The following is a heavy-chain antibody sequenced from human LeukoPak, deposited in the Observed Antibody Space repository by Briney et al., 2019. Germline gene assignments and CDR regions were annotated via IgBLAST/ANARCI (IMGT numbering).Heavy chain of an antibody. V-gene: IGHV4-59*01. CDR3: ARGRQWLDGFDY. CDR2: IYYSGST. CDR1: GGSISSYY. J-gene: IGHJ4*02. Sequence: SETLSLTCTVSGGSISSYYWSRIRQPPGKGLEWIGYIYYSGSTNYNPSLKSRVTISVDTSKNQFSLKLSSVTAADTAVYYCARGRQWLDGFDYWGQGTLVTVSS. D-gene: IGHD6-19*01.